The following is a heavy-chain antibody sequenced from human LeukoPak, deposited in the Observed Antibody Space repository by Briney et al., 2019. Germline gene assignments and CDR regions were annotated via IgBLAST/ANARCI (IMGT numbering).Heavy chain of an antibody. Sequence: PGGSLRLSCAASGFTFSSYVMNWVRQAPGKGLVWVSRINSDGSSTSYADSVKGRFTISRDNAKNTLYLQMNSLRAEDTAVYYCARGSGYDILTGHIDEVVDYWGQGTLVTVSS. V-gene: IGHV3-74*01. J-gene: IGHJ4*02. D-gene: IGHD3-9*01. CDR1: GFTFSSYV. CDR2: INSDGSST. CDR3: ARGSGYDILTGHIDEVVDY.